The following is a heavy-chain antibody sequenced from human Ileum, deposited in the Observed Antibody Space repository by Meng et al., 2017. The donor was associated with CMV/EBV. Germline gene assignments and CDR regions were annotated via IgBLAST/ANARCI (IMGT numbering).Heavy chain of an antibody. CDR1: GFTVSSNY. D-gene: IGHD3-22*01. V-gene: IGHV3-53*01. J-gene: IGHJ4*02. Sequence: GGSLRLSCAASGFTVSSNYMSWVRQAPGKGLEWVSVIYSGGSTYYADSVKGRFTISRDNSKNTLYLQMNSLRAEDTAVYYCARDYDRSLDFDYRGQGTLVTVSS. CDR3: ARDYDRSLDFDY. CDR2: IYSGGST.